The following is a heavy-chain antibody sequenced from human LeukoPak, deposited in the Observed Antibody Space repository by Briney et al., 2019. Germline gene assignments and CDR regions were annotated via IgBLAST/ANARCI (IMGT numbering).Heavy chain of an antibody. V-gene: IGHV4-59*01. J-gene: IGHJ5*02. D-gene: IGHD6-13*01. CDR1: GGSIDSNC. Sequence: LETLSLTGTVSGGSIDSNCWTWIRQPPGKGLEWIGYIYYSGTTNYNPSLKSRVTMSVDMSKNQFSLKLSSVTAADTAVYYCARRSSSWKNWFDPWGQGTLVTVSS. CDR3: ARRSSSWKNWFDP. CDR2: IYYSGTT.